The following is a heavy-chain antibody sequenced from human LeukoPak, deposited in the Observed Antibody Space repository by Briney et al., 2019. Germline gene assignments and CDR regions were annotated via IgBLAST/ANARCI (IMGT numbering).Heavy chain of an antibody. CDR1: GFTVSSNY. CDR2: IYSGGST. Sequence: PAGSLRLSCAASGFTVSSNYMSWVRQAPGKGLEWVSVIYSGGSTYYADSVKSRFTISRDNSKNTLYLQMNSLRAEDTAVYYCARRESYYYGSGSYYRGAFDIWGQGTMVTVSS. V-gene: IGHV3-66*01. CDR3: ARRESYYYGSGSYYRGAFDI. J-gene: IGHJ3*02. D-gene: IGHD3-10*01.